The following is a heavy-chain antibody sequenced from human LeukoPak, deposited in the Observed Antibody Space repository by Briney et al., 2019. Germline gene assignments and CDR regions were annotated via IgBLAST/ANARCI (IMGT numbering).Heavy chain of an antibody. J-gene: IGHJ6*03. CDR1: GFTFSSYS. V-gene: IGHV3-21*01. D-gene: IGHD1-26*01. CDR3: ARTTSGATFSDYYYYHMDV. Sequence: KPGGSLRLSCAASGFTFSSYSMSWVRQAPGKGLEWVSSITSSSTYIHYADSVEGRFTISRDNAKNSLYLQMNSLRAEDTAVYYCARTTSGATFSDYYYYHMDVWGKGTTVTVSS. CDR2: ITSSSTYI.